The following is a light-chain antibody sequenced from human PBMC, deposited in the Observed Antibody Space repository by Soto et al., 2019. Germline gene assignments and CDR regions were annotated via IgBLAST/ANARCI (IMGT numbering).Light chain of an antibody. V-gene: IGLV2-8*01. CDR2: EVV. Sequence: QSVLTQPPSASGSPGQSVTISCTGTKNDIGVYDFVSWYQHHPGKAPRLIIYEVVQRPSGVPDRFSGSKSGNTASLTVSGLQAADEADYFGKSYAGSNTYVFGSGTKVT. J-gene: IGLJ1*01. CDR1: KNDIGVYDF. CDR3: KSYAGSNTYV.